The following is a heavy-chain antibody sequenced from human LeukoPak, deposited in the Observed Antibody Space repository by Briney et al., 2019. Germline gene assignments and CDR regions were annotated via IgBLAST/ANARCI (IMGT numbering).Heavy chain of an antibody. CDR1: GFTFSGYW. D-gene: IGHD2-21*02. V-gene: IGHV3-74*01. CDR3: ARGRQHIVVVTATCLDY. CDR2: INSDGSST. Sequence: GGSLRLSCAASGFTFSGYWMHWVRQAPGKGLVWVSRINSDGSSTSYADSVKGRFTISRDNAKNTLYLQMNSPRAEDTAVYYCARGRQHIVVVTATCLDYWGQGTLVTVSS. J-gene: IGHJ4*02.